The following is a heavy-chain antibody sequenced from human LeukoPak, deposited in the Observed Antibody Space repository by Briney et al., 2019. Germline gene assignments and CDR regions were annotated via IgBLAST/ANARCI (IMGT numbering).Heavy chain of an antibody. J-gene: IGHJ6*02. CDR3: ARDAVDTANAV. CDR1: GFTVSSNY. V-gene: IGHV3-74*01. Sequence: GGSLRLSCAASGFTVSSNYTSWVRQAPGKGLVWVSHINSDGSITSYADSVKGRFTISRDNAKNTLYLQINSLRAEDTAVYYCARDAVDTANAVWGQGTTVTVSS. D-gene: IGHD5-18*01. CDR2: INSDGSIT.